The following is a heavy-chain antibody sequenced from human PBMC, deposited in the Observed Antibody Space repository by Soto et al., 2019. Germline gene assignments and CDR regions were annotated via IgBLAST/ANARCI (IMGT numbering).Heavy chain of an antibody. CDR1: GFTFSSYA. CDR3: ARRGRSSWQNAFDI. CDR2: ISYDGSNK. V-gene: IGHV3-30-3*01. J-gene: IGHJ3*02. Sequence: QVQLVESGGGVVQPGRSLRLSCAASGFTFSSYAMHWVRQAPGKGLEWVAVISYDGSNKYYADSVKGRFTISRDNSKNTLYLQMNSLRAEDTAVYYCARRGRSSWQNAFDIWGQGTMVTVSS. D-gene: IGHD6-13*01.